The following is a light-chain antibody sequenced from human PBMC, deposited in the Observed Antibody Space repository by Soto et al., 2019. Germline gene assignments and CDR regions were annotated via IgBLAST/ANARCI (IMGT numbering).Light chain of an antibody. J-gene: IGKJ3*01. Sequence: DIQMTQSPSSLSASVGDRVTITCRASQSISSYLNWYQQKPGKAPKLLIYAASSLQSGVPSRFSGSGSGTDFTLTISSLQPEDFATYYCQQSYSTPPITFGPGNKLYIK. CDR2: AAS. CDR3: QQSYSTPPIT. CDR1: QSISSY. V-gene: IGKV1-39*01.